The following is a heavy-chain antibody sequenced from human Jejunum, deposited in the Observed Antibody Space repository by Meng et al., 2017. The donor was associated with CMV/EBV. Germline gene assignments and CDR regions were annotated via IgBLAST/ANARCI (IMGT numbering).Heavy chain of an antibody. CDR2: FHYSGGAT. V-gene: IGHV3-23*01. D-gene: IGHD3-22*01. Sequence: FTFITFTMGWVRQAPGKGLEWVSTFHYSGGATNYADSVKGRFTISRDTSKNTLYLQMNSLRADDTAVYYCAKGVTSGSPYRAFDILGQGTMVTVSS. CDR1: FTFITFT. J-gene: IGHJ3*02. CDR3: AKGVTSGSPYRAFDI.